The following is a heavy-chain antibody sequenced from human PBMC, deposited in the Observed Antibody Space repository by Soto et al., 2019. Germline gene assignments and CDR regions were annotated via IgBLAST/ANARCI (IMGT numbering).Heavy chain of an antibody. Sequence: PGGSLRLSCAASGFNFTNHWMHWVRQAPGKGLVWVSRITSDGKSKAYAESVKGRFAISRDNAKNTVYLQMNGLTVEDTAVYYCARESGDWPLNWFDPWGQGTLVTVS. CDR3: ARESGDWPLNWFDP. CDR1: GFNFTNHW. J-gene: IGHJ5*02. V-gene: IGHV3-74*01. D-gene: IGHD2-21*02. CDR2: ITSDGKSK.